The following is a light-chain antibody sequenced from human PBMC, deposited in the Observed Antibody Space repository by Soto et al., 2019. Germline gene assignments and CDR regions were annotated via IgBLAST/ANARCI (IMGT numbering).Light chain of an antibody. Sequence: QSVLAQPASMSGSPGQSITISCTGSGSDIATFNYVSWYQQYPGKAPKLLICQVTSRASGVSHRFSGSKSGNTAALTISGLQPEDEAEYYCNSYSSTSFYVFGTGTKVTVL. J-gene: IGLJ1*01. CDR2: QVT. CDR3: NSYSSTSFYV. CDR1: GSDIATFNY. V-gene: IGLV2-14*01.